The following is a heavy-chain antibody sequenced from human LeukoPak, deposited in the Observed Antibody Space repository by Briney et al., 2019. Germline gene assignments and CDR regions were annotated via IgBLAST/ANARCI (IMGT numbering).Heavy chain of an antibody. CDR2: MNPNSGNT. D-gene: IGHD3-16*01. Sequence: ASVKVSCKASGYTFTSYDINWVRQATGQGLEWMGWMNPNSGNTGYAQKFQGSVTMTRNTSLNTAYMELRSLRSEETDVYYCARGGSRGGAVDYWGQGTLVTVSS. CDR3: ARGGSRGGAVDY. CDR1: GYTFTSYD. V-gene: IGHV1-8*01. J-gene: IGHJ4*02.